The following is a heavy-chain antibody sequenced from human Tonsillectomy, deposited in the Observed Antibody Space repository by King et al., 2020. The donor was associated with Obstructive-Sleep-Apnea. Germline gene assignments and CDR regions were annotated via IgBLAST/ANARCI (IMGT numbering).Heavy chain of an antibody. CDR2: TRNKANSYTT. V-gene: IGHV3-72*01. Sequence: QLVQSGGGLVQPGGSLRLSCAASGFTFSDHYMDWVRQAPGKGLEWVGRTRNKANSYTTEYAASVKGRFTISRDDSKNSLYLQMNSLKTEDTSVYYCARDRGYYDSSGYYRIDAFDIWGQGTMVTVSS. CDR3: ARDRGYYDSSGYYRIDAFDI. D-gene: IGHD3-22*01. J-gene: IGHJ3*02. CDR1: GFTFSDHY.